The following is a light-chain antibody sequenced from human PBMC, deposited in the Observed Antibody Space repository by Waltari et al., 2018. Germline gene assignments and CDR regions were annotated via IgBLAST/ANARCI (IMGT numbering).Light chain of an antibody. CDR1: QSVSSSY. CDR3: QQYGSSPWT. V-gene: IGKV3-20*01. Sequence: EIALTQSPGTLSLSPGDRATLSCRASQSVSSSYLARYQQKPGQAPRLRIYGSSSRATGIPDRFSGSGSGTDFTLTISRLEPEDCAVYYCQQYGSSPWTFGQGTKVEIK. CDR2: GSS. J-gene: IGKJ1*01.